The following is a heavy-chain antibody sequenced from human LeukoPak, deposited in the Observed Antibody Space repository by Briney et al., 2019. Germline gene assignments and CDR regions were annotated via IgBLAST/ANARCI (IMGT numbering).Heavy chain of an antibody. D-gene: IGHD3-3*02. Sequence: PSETLSLTCTISGGSISSYYWSWIRQPPGKGLEWIGYSHYSGNTNYNPSLKSRVTISVDMSKNQFSLTLRSVAAADTAVYCCARSASSNTRSAFDLWGQGTMVTVSS. CDR2: SHYSGNT. CDR3: ARSASSNTRSAFDL. CDR1: GGSISSYY. J-gene: IGHJ3*01. V-gene: IGHV4-59*01.